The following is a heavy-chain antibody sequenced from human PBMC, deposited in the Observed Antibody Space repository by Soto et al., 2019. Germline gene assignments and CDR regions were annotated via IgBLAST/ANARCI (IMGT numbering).Heavy chain of an antibody. CDR1: GFTFSSYA. CDR3: AKDPRSGYSYGYAFFGY. Sequence: GGSLRLSCAASGFTFSSYAMSWVRQAPGKGLEWVSSISGSGGSTYYADSVKGRFTISRDNSKNTLYLQMNSLRAEDTAVYYCAKDPRSGYSYGYAFFGYWGQGTLVTVSS. CDR2: ISGSGGST. D-gene: IGHD5-18*01. V-gene: IGHV3-23*01. J-gene: IGHJ4*02.